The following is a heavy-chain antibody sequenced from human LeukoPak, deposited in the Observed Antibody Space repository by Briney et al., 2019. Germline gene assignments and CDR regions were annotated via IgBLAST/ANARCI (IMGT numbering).Heavy chain of an antibody. D-gene: IGHD4-11*01. CDR3: VRDYSNFVQGD. CDR2: IYSGGET. CDR1: GDSISSSHYY. V-gene: IGHV4-39*02. J-gene: IGHJ4*02. Sequence: SETLSLTCTVSGDSISSSHYYWGWIRQSPGKGLEWIGSIYSGGETHYNPSLNSRVTIFLDTSENRFSLNLISVTATDTAVYYCVRDYSNFVQGDWGQGTLVTVSS.